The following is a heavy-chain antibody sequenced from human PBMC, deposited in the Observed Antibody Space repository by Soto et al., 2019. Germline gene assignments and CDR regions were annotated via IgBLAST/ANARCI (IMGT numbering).Heavy chain of an antibody. CDR1: GFTFSSYA. J-gene: IGHJ4*02. V-gene: IGHV3-30-3*01. Sequence: QVQLVESGGGVVQPGRSLRLSCAASGFTFSSYAMHWVRQAPGKGLEWVAVISYDGSNKYYADSVRGRFTISRDNSRNTLYLQMNSLRAEDTAVYYCATCPPASGYHYYFDYWGQGNKVTASS. CDR2: ISYDGSNK. CDR3: ATCPPASGYHYYFDY. D-gene: IGHD3-3*01.